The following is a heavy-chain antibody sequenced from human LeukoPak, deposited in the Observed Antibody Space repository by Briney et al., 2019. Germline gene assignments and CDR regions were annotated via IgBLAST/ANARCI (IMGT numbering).Heavy chain of an antibody. D-gene: IGHD5-18*01. CDR1: GFTFSSYA. J-gene: IGHJ4*02. Sequence: TGGSLRLSCAASGFTFSSYAMSWVRQAPGRGLEWVSAISGSGGSTYYADSVKGRFTISRDNSKNTLYLQMNSLRAEDTAVYYCAKDDSELRYTAMLMGVFDYWGQGTLVTVSS. CDR3: AKDDSELRYTAMLMGVFDY. V-gene: IGHV3-23*01. CDR2: ISGSGGST.